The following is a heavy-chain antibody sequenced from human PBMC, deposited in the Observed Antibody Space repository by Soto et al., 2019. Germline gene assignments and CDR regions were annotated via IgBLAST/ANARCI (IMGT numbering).Heavy chain of an antibody. CDR1: GFTFSSYG. J-gene: IGHJ4*02. CDR2: ISYDGSNK. CDR3: ATRYIVATIPVLDRQYYFDY. V-gene: IGHV3-30*03. D-gene: IGHD5-12*01. Sequence: GGSLRLSCAASGFTFSSYGMHWVRQAPGKGLEWVAVISYDGSNKYYADSVKGRFTISRDNSKNTLYLQMNSLRAEDTAVYYCATRYIVATIPVLDRQYYFDYWGQGTLVTVS.